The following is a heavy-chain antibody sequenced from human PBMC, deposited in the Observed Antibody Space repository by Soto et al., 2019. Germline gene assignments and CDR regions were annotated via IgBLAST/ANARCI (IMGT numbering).Heavy chain of an antibody. CDR3: ARVGYCSGGSCYWGAFDI. CDR1: GYTFTSYA. D-gene: IGHD2-15*01. CDR2: INAGNGNT. Sequence: QVQLVQSGAEVKKPGASVKVSCKASGYTFTSYAMHWVRQAPGQRLEWMGWINAGNGNTKYSQKFQGRVTITRDTSASTAYMELRSLRSEDTAVYYCARVGYCSGGSCYWGAFDIWGQGTMVTVSS. J-gene: IGHJ3*02. V-gene: IGHV1-3*01.